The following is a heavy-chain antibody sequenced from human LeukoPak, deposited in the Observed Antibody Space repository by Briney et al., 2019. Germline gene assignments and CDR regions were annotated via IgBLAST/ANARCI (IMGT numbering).Heavy chain of an antibody. Sequence: SETLSLTCTVSGGSISSYYWSWIRQPPGKGLEWIGYIYTSGSTNYNPSLKSRVTISVDTSKNQFSLKLSSVTAADTAVYYCARRDNRLGPFDYWGQGPLVTVSS. CDR3: ARRDNRLGPFDY. J-gene: IGHJ4*02. D-gene: IGHD2/OR15-2a*01. CDR2: IYTSGST. CDR1: GGSISSYY. V-gene: IGHV4-4*09.